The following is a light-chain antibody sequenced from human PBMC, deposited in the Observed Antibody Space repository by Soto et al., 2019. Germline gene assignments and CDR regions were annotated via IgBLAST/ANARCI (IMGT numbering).Light chain of an antibody. CDR3: QHAASYPWT. Sequence: IKVKITPSAVFPSGEDTVTITCRARQSSSSWLAWYQQKPGKAPKLLIYAASSLQSGVPSRFSGSGFGTDITLTITSLKPEDFATYYCQHAASYPWTFGGGTKVDIK. J-gene: IGKJ4*01. V-gene: IGKV1-12*01. CDR2: AAS. CDR1: QSSSSW.